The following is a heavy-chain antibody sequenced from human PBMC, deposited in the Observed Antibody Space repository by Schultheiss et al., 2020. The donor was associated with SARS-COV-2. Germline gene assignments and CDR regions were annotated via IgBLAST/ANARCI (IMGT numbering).Heavy chain of an antibody. V-gene: IGHV4-4*07. J-gene: IGHJ6*02. CDR1: GGSISSYY. CDR2: IYTSGST. Sequence: SETLSLTCTVSGGSISSYYWSWIRQPAGKGLEWIGRIYTSGSTNYNPSLKSRVIMSLDTSKNQFSLRLSSVTAADTAVYYCARGCPHPRDRSSYYKFHYYYYGMDVWGQGTTVTVSS. CDR3: ARGCPHPRDRSSYYKFHYYYYGMDV. D-gene: IGHD3-3*01.